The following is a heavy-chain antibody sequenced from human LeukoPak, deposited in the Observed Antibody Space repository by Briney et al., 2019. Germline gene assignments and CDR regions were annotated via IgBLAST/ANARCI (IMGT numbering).Heavy chain of an antibody. J-gene: IGHJ4*02. CDR2: ISSSSSTI. Sequence: GGSLRLSCAASGFTFSSYSMNWVRQAPGKGLEWVSYISSSSSTIHYADSVKGRFTISRDNAKNSLYLQMNSLRDEDTAVYYCARDFTDSSGYYPFDYWGQGTLVTVSS. CDR1: GFTFSSYS. D-gene: IGHD3-22*01. CDR3: ARDFTDSSGYYPFDY. V-gene: IGHV3-48*02.